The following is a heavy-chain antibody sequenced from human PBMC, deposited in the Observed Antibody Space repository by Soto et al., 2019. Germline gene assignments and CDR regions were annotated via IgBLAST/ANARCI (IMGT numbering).Heavy chain of an antibody. V-gene: IGHV3-23*01. J-gene: IGHJ3*02. Sequence: PGGSLRLPCAASGFTFSSYAMSWVRQAPVKGLEWVSAISGSGGSTYYADSVKGRFTISRDNSKNTLYLQMNSLRAEDTAVYYCAKNQGWYSGSYYDAFDIWGQGTMVTVSS. D-gene: IGHD1-26*01. CDR2: ISGSGGST. CDR1: GFTFSSYA. CDR3: AKNQGWYSGSYYDAFDI.